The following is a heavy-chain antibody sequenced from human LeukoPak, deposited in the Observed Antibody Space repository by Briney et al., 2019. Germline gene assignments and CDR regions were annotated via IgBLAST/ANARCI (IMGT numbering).Heavy chain of an antibody. CDR3: ARDYTGGWNDY. D-gene: IGHD7-27*01. CDR1: GFTFGTYW. V-gene: IGHV3-7*01. CDR2: TNQDGTEK. J-gene: IGHJ4*02. Sequence: GGSLRLSCTASGFTFGTYWMSWVRHPPGKGLEWVAKTNQDGTEKYYVDSVKGRFTISRDNAKNSLYLQMNSLRAEDTAVYYCARDYTGGWNDYWGQGTLVIVSS.